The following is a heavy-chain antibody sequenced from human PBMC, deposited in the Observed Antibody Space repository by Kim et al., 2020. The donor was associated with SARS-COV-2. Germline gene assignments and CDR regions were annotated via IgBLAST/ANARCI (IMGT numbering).Heavy chain of an antibody. D-gene: IGHD3-10*01. Sequence: GGSLRLSCAASGFTFSSYGMHWVRQAPGKGLEWVAVVSYDGSNKYYADSVKGRFTISRDNSKNTLYLQMNSLRAEDTAVYYCAKEGYYGSGSFPDYWGQGTLVTVSS. J-gene: IGHJ4*02. V-gene: IGHV3-30*18. CDR1: GFTFSSYG. CDR2: VSYDGSNK. CDR3: AKEGYYGSGSFPDY.